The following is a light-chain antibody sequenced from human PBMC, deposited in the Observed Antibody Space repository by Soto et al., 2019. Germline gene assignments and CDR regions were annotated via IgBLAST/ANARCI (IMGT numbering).Light chain of an antibody. CDR2: AAS. CDR1: QSVDIN. CDR3: QQYNNWPYT. Sequence: EIVMTQSPATLSVSPGERATLSCRASQSVDINLAWYQHKPGQAPRLLIYAASTGATGIPGRFSGSGSGTEFTLTISSLQSEDFAVYYCQQYNNWPYTFGQGTKLEIK. J-gene: IGKJ2*01. V-gene: IGKV3-15*01.